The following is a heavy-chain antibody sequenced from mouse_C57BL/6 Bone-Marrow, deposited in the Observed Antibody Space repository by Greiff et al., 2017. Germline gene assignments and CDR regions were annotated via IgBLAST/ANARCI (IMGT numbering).Heavy chain of an antibody. Sequence: QVQLQQPGPELVKPGASVKLSCKASGYTFTSYDITCVTQRPGQGLAWIGWIYPRDGSTKYNEKFKGKATLTVDSSSSTAYMELHSLTSEDSAVYFCARLLIYDGYYVSFAYWGQGTLVTVSA. CDR2: IYPRDGST. V-gene: IGHV1-85*01. D-gene: IGHD2-3*01. J-gene: IGHJ3*01. CDR3: ARLLIYDGYYVSFAY. CDR1: GYTFTSYD.